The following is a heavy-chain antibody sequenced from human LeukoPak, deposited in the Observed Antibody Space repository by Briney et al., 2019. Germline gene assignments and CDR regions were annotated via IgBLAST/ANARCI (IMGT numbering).Heavy chain of an antibody. CDR2: IYYSGST. J-gene: IGHJ6*02. CDR3: ARHGPTSPTAANYFYYGMDV. CDR1: GGSISSYY. Sequence: PWEPLSLPCPLSGGSISSYYWRWIRRPPGKGLEWIGYIYYSGSTNYIHSLESRISFSVATSKNLFSLKLSSVTAVDPPVYYCARHGPTSPTAANYFYYGMDVWGQGTTVTVSS. V-gene: IGHV4-59*08. D-gene: IGHD2-2*01.